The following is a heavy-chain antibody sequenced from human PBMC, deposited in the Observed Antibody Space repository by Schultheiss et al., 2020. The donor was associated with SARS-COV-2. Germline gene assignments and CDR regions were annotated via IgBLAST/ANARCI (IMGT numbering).Heavy chain of an antibody. Sequence: SVKVSCKVSGYTLTELSIHWVRQAPGKGLEWMGGIIPIFGTANYAQKFQGRVTITADESTRTAYMELSSLRCEDTAVYYCARGSIAAAGNGWWFDPWGQGTLVTVSS. CDR1: GYTLTELS. J-gene: IGHJ5*02. CDR3: ARGSIAAAGNGWWFDP. D-gene: IGHD6-13*01. V-gene: IGHV1-69*13. CDR2: IIPIFGTA.